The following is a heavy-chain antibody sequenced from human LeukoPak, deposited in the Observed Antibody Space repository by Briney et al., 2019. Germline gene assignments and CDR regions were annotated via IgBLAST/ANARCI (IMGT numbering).Heavy chain of an antibody. CDR1: GGTFSSYA. CDR2: IIPIFGTA. J-gene: IGHJ2*01. D-gene: IGHD4-17*01. CDR3: ASGPQDDGARRYFDL. V-gene: IGHV1-69*13. Sequence: SVKVSCKASGGTFSSYAISWVRQAPGQGLEWMGGIIPIFGTANSAQKFQGRVTITADESTSTAYMELSSLRSEDTSVHYCASGPQDDGARRYFDLWGRGTLVTVSS.